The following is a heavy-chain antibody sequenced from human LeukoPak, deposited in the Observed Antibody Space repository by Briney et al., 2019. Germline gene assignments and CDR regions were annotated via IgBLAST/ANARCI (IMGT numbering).Heavy chain of an antibody. Sequence: ASVKVSCKASGDTFSGYYMHWVRQAPGQGLEWMGWINPNSGGTNYAQKFQGRVTMTRDTPISTAYMELSRLRSDDTAVYYCAREMGEYYDILTGYFPFDYWSQGTQVTVSS. V-gene: IGHV1-2*02. D-gene: IGHD3-9*01. CDR3: AREMGEYYDILTGYFPFDY. J-gene: IGHJ4*02. CDR2: INPNSGGT. CDR1: GDTFSGYY.